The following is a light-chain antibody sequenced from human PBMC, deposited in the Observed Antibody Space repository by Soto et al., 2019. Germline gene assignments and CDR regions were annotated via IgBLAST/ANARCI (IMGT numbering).Light chain of an antibody. CDR1: SSDVGGYNF. CDR3: SSYAGSNNYV. CDR2: EVT. V-gene: IGLV2-8*01. J-gene: IGLJ1*01. Sequence: QSALTQPPSASGSPGQSVTISCTGTSSDVGGYNFVSWYQHHPGTAPKLMIYEVTKRPSGVPDRFSGSKSGNTASLTVSGLKAEDEDDYYCSSYAGSNNYVFGTGTKLTVL.